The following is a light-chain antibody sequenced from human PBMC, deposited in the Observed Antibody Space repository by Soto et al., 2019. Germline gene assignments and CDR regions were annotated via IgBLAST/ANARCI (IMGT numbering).Light chain of an antibody. J-gene: IGKJ1*01. CDR1: QSISRY. Sequence: DIQMTQSPSTLSASVGDRVTITCRASQSISRYLNWYQHKPGKAPKLLINAASSLERGVPSRFSGGGSGTDFTLNISSLQPEDFATYYCKQSYSTPVTFGQGTKVDIK. CDR3: KQSYSTPVT. CDR2: AAS. V-gene: IGKV1-39*01.